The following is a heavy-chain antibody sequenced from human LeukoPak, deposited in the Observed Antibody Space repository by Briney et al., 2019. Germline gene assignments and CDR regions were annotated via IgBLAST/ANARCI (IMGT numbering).Heavy chain of an antibody. CDR1: GYTFSSYD. CDR2: MNPNSGNT. Sequence: ASVKVSCKASGYTFSSYDINWVRLATGQGLEWMGWMNPNSGNTAYAQKFQGRVTMSRDTSISTAYMELSSLRSEDTAVYYCARLPKYSRPLDYWGQGTLVTVSS. J-gene: IGHJ4*02. CDR3: ARLPKYSRPLDY. V-gene: IGHV1-8*02. D-gene: IGHD6-6*01.